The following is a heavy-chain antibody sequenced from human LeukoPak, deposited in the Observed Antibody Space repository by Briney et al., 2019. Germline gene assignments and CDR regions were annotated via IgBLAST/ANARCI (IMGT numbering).Heavy chain of an antibody. J-gene: IGHJ3*02. Sequence: SETLSLTCTVSGGSISSSSYYWGWIRQPPGKGLEWIGSIYYSGSTYYNPSLKSRVTISVDTSKNQFSLKLSSVTAADTAVYYCAKPRHQWTYYYDSSGYQDAFDIWGQGTMVTVSS. CDR1: GGSISSSSYY. V-gene: IGHV4-39*01. CDR3: AKPRHQWTYYYDSSGYQDAFDI. D-gene: IGHD3-22*01. CDR2: IYYSGST.